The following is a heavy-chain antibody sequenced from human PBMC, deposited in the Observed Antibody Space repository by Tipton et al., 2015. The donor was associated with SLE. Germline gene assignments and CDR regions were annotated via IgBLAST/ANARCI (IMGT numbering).Heavy chain of an antibody. CDR3: ARPQARRGPFDS. J-gene: IGHJ4*02. V-gene: IGHV4-39*07. CDR2: RCYTGST. D-gene: IGHD3-10*01. CDR1: SDSFGTVGYY. Sequence: TLSLTCTVSSDSFGTVGYYWSWIRQSPGRGLEWIGSRCYTGSTYYNPSLESRVTMSVDASKNQFSLRLSSVTAADTAIYYCARPQARRGPFDSWGQGTLVTVSS.